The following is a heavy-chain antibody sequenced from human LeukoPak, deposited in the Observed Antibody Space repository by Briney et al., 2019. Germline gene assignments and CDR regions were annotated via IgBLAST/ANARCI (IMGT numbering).Heavy chain of an antibody. J-gene: IGHJ4*02. CDR1: GYTFTSYY. CDR3: ARDLQQLVSFDY. D-gene: IGHD6-13*01. Sequence: ASVKASCKASGYTFTSYYMHWVRQAPGQGLEWMGIINPSGGSTSYAQKFQGRVTMTRDTSTSTVYMELSSLRSEDTAVYYCARDLQQLVSFDYWGQGTLVTVSS. CDR2: INPSGGST. V-gene: IGHV1-46*01.